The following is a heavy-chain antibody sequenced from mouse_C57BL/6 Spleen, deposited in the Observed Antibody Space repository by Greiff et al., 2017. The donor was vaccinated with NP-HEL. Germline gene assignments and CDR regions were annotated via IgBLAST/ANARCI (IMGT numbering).Heavy chain of an antibody. J-gene: IGHJ1*03. CDR1: GYTFTSYW. Sequence: QVQLQQPGAELVRPGSSVKLSCKASGYTFTSYWMHWVKQRPIQGLEWIGNIDPSDSETHYNQKFKDKATLTVDKSSSTAYMQLSSLTSEDSAVYYCARFDDDENWYFDVWGTGTTVTVSS. V-gene: IGHV1-52*01. CDR2: IDPSDSET. CDR3: ARFDDDENWYFDV. D-gene: IGHD2-4*01.